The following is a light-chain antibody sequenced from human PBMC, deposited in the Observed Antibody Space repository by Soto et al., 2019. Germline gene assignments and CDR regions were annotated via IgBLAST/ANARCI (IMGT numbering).Light chain of an antibody. V-gene: IGKV1-33*01. CDR1: QDIRTS. Sequence: DIQMTQSPSSLSASVGARVSITCQASQDIRTSLSWFQQKPGRPPKLLIYGASYLETGVPSRFRGSGSGTDFTFTISSLQPEDIATYYCQHYHNLPPFTFGPGTRVDVK. CDR3: QHYHNLPPFT. J-gene: IGKJ3*01. CDR2: GAS.